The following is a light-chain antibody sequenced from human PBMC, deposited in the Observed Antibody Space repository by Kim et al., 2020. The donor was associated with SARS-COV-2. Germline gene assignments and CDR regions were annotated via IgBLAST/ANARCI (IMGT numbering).Light chain of an antibody. CDR3: QQYNTYPVT. CDR1: QSVDTW. CDR2: DAS. V-gene: IGKV1-5*01. Sequence: ASAGDRVTVTCRASQSVDTWLAWYQQKPGKAPKLLIYDASILEGGVPSRFSGSGSATEFTLTINSLRPDDFATYYCQQYNTYPVTFGPGTRLEIK. J-gene: IGKJ5*01.